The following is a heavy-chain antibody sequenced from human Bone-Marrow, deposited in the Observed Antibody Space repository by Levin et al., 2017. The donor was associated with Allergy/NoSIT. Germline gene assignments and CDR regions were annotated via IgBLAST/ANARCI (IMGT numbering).Heavy chain of an antibody. V-gene: IGHV4-39*01. CDR3: ARSARAFSYAYYEY. CDR2: IYYSGAT. Sequence: SETLSLTCTVSGGSISSGNYYWGWFRQPPGKTLEWIGTIYYSGATYDSPSLRTRSTISVDTSKNEFSLRLTSVTAADTAMYYCARSARAFSYAYYEYWGQGALVTISS. CDR1: GGSISSGNYY. D-gene: IGHD3-16*01. J-gene: IGHJ4*02.